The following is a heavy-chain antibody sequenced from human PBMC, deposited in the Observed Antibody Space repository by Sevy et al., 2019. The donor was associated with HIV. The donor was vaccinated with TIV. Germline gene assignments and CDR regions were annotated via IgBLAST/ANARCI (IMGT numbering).Heavy chain of an antibody. J-gene: IGHJ4*02. CDR3: AGENYYDSEGYRFDY. CDR1: GFIFSNYN. V-gene: IGHV3-21*01. D-gene: IGHD3-22*01. Sequence: GGSLRLSCAASGFIFSNYNMNWVRQAPGKGLEWVSSISSSSSYIYYADSVKGRFTIVRDNAKNPRYQEMNSLRAEDTAVYYCAGENYYDSEGYRFDYWGQGTLVTVSS. CDR2: ISSSSSYI.